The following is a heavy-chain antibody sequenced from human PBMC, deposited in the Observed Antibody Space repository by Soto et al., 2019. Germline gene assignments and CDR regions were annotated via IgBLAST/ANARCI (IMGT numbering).Heavy chain of an antibody. CDR1: GGTFSSYT. CDR3: ARVRTTYYYDSSGYSPFDY. J-gene: IGHJ4*02. CDR2: IIPILGIA. Sequence: QVQLVQSGAEVKKPGSSVKVSCKASGGTFSSYTISWVRQAPGQGLEWMGRIIPILGIANYAQKFQGRVTITADKXRSXAXMELSSLRSEDTAVYYCARVRTTYYYDSSGYSPFDYWGQGTLVTVSS. D-gene: IGHD3-22*01. V-gene: IGHV1-69*02.